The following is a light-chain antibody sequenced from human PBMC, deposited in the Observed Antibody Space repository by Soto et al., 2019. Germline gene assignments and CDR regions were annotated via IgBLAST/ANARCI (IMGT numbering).Light chain of an antibody. V-gene: IGKV1-5*03. Sequence: DIQMTQSPSTLSASVGDRVTITCRASQSISSWLAWYQQKPGKAPKLLIYKASSLESGVPSRVSGSGAGTEFTRTISSLQPEDFATYYCQQYNSYWTFGQGTKVEIK. CDR3: QQYNSYWT. CDR2: KAS. CDR1: QSISSW. J-gene: IGKJ1*01.